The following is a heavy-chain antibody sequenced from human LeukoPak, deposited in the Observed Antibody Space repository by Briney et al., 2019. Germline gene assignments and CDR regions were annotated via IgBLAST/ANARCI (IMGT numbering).Heavy chain of an antibody. V-gene: IGHV4-34*01. CDR1: GFTFSLYA. CDR3: ARADPNASGYFYRFNWFDP. D-gene: IGHD3-10*01. CDR2: INHSGST. J-gene: IGHJ5*02. Sequence: GSLRLSCAASGFTFSLYAMSWVRQAPGKGLEWIGEINHSGSTNHNPSLKSRVTISVDTSKNQFSLKLSSVTAADTAVYYCARADPNASGYFYRFNWFDPWGQGTLVTVSS.